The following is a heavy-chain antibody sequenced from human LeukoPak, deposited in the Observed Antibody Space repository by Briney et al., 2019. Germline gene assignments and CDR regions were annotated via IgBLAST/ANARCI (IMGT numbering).Heavy chain of an antibody. CDR3: ARNYSPFDY. CDR1: GFTFSVYS. CDR2: ISSDSGTI. J-gene: IGHJ4*02. V-gene: IGHV3-48*01. D-gene: IGHD3-10*01. Sequence: GGSLRLSCAASGFTFSVYSMNWVRQARGKGLEWVSYISSDSGTIYYADSVKGRFTISRDNAKNSLYLQMDNLRAADTAVYYCARNYSPFDYWGQGTLVTVSS.